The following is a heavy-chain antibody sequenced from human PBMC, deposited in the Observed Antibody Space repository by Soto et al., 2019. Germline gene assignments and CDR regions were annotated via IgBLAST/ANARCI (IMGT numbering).Heavy chain of an antibody. J-gene: IGHJ5*02. CDR3: AKDGWEVLRGFDP. D-gene: IGHD1-26*01. CDR1: DLTFRNFA. CDR2: INHSGGST. V-gene: IGHV3-23*01. Sequence: EVQLLESGGGLVQPGGSRSLSVAASDLTFRNFAITWVRQAPGKGLEWVSTINHSGGSTYYADPVKGRFTISRDNSKNTLYLHMHSLRAEDTAVYYCAKDGWEVLRGFDPWGQGTLVTVSS.